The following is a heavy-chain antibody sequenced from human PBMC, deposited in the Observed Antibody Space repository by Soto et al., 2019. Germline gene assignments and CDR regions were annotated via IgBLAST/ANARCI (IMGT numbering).Heavy chain of an antibody. CDR2: INHSGST. D-gene: IGHD3-16*02. V-gene: IGHV4-34*01. Sequence: SETLSLTCAVYGGSFSGYYWSWIRQPPGKGLEWIGEINHSGSTNYNPSLKSRVTISVDTSKDQFSLKPSSVTAADTAVYYCARGRSDIWGSYRPSYFDYWGQGTLVTVS. J-gene: IGHJ4*02. CDR3: ARGRSDIWGSYRPSYFDY. CDR1: GGSFSGYY.